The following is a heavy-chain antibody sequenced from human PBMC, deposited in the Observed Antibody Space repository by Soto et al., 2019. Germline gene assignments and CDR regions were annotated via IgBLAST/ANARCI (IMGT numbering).Heavy chain of an antibody. CDR1: GFTFSSYA. J-gene: IGHJ4*02. Sequence: QVQLVESGGGVVQPGRSLRLSCAASGFTFSSYAMHWVRQAPGKGLEWVAVISYDGSNKYYADSVKGRFTISRDNSKNTLYLQMNSLIAEDTAVYYCARDLATEAQPGGGYWGQGTLVTVSS. D-gene: IGHD2-8*02. V-gene: IGHV3-30-3*01. CDR2: ISYDGSNK. CDR3: ARDLATEAQPGGGY.